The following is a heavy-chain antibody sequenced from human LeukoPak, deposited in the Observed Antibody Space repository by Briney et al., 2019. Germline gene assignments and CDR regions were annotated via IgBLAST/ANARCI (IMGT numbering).Heavy chain of an antibody. CDR3: AREGSPDTGMAPDALDI. Sequence: PGGSLRLSCTASGFTFSSYEMNWVRQAPGKGLEWVSYITSSGSNIYSADSVKGRFTISRDNAKNSLYLQMNSLRAEDTAVYYCAREGSPDTGMAPDALDIWAQGTMVTVSS. CDR1: GFTFSSYE. D-gene: IGHD5-18*01. CDR2: ITSSGSNI. J-gene: IGHJ3*02. V-gene: IGHV3-48*03.